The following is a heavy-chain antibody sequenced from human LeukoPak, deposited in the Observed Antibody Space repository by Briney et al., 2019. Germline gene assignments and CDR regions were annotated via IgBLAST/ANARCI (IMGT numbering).Heavy chain of an antibody. D-gene: IGHD2-2*01. J-gene: IGHJ5*02. V-gene: IGHV4-34*01. Sequence: GSLRLSCAASGFTFSSYSMNWIRQPPGKGLEWIGEINHSGSTNYNPSLKSRVTISVDTSKNQFSLKLSSVTAADTAVYYCARGLATRYCSSTSCYNWFDPWGQGTLVTVSS. CDR2: INHSGST. CDR3: ARGLATRYCSSTSCYNWFDP. CDR1: GFTFSSYS.